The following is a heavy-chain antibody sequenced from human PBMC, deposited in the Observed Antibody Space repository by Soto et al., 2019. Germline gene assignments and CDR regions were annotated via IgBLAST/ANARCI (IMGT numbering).Heavy chain of an antibody. CDR1: AYTFTSHA. D-gene: IGHD6-13*01. CDR2: INAGNGNT. J-gene: IGHJ5*02. Sequence: ASVKVSCKASAYTFTSHAMHWVRQAPGQRLEWMGWINAGNGNTKYSQKCQGRVTITTDTSASTAYMELSTLSSEVTAVYYCARDGIAAAGTSWFDPWGQGTLVTVSS. CDR3: ARDGIAAAGTSWFDP. V-gene: IGHV1-3*01.